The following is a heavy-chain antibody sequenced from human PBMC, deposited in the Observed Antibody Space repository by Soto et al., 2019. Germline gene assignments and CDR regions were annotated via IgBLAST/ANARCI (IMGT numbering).Heavy chain of an antibody. CDR2: IQYDGSKE. Sequence: QVQLVESGGGVVQPGRSLRLSCAASGFTFRSYGMFWVRQTPGKGLEWLVIIQYDGSKEYYADSVKGRFSISRDNSKNTLDLQMNSLRAEDSAVYYCARDRTYYGSGAVGMDVWGQGTTVTVSS. J-gene: IGHJ6*02. V-gene: IGHV3-33*01. D-gene: IGHD3-10*01. CDR3: ARDRTYYGSGAVGMDV. CDR1: GFTFRSYG.